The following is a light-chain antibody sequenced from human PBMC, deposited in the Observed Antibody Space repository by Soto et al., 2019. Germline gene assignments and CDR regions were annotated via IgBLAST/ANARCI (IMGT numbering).Light chain of an antibody. CDR1: SSDVGGYNY. J-gene: IGLJ1*01. CDR2: DVS. CDR3: SSYTTSNTRQIV. Sequence: SALTQHASVSGSPGQSITISCTGTSSDVGGYNYVSWYQHHPGKAPKLLIYDVSNRPSGISNRFSGSKSDNTASLTISGLQPEDEADYYCSSYTTSNTRQIVFGTGTKVTVL. V-gene: IGLV2-14*03.